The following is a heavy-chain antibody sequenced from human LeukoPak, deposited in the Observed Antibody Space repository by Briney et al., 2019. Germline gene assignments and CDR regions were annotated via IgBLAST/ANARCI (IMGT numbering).Heavy chain of an antibody. J-gene: IGHJ4*02. D-gene: IGHD3-10*01. CDR3: AKGSTYYSYFDS. CDR1: GFTFSHYS. V-gene: IGHV3-30*18. CDR2: ILYDGSKK. Sequence: GGSLRLSSVASGFTFSHYSLHWVRQAPGKGLEWVTLILYDGSKKSLADSVKGRFTISRDNSDNTVYLQMNSLRSEDTAVYYCAKGSTYYSYFDSWGRGSLVTVSS.